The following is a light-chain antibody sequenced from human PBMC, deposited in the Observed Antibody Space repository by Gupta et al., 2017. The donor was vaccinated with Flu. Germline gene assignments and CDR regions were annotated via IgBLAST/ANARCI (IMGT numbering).Light chain of an antibody. J-gene: IGLJ1*01. Sequence: NIGSQSVHWYQQKSGLAPVLVVFDDSARPSGIPERFSGSNSGNTATLTITRVEAGDEADYYCQVYTYSRDHPLYVFGTGTKVTVL. CDR1: NIGSQS. CDR2: DDS. V-gene: IGLV3-21*02. CDR3: QVYTYSRDHPLYV.